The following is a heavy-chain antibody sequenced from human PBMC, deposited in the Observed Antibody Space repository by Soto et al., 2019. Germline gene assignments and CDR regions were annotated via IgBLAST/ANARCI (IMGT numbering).Heavy chain of an antibody. J-gene: IGHJ4*02. D-gene: IGHD3-10*01. CDR3: ARHRREFWDYYGSGSYSRPFDY. CDR2: IYYSGST. Sequence: PSETLSLTCTVSGGSISSSSYYWGWIRQPPGKGLEWIGSIYYSGSTYYNPSLKSRVTISVDTSKNQFSLKLSSVTAADTAVYYCARHRREFWDYYGSGSYSRPFDYWGQGTLVNVSS. CDR1: GGSISSSSYY. V-gene: IGHV4-39*01.